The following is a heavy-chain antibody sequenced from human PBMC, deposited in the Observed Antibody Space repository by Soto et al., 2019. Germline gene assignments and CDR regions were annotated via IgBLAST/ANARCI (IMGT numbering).Heavy chain of an antibody. Sequence: QVQLVESGGGVVQPGRSLRLSCAASGFSFSSYAMHWVRQAPGKGLECVAIISHDGNIKRYADFVEGRFIVFRDNSNNNLLLQMESLKTDDTAVYYCAKELAYGDFWRGLEYWGQGTLVTVAS. CDR3: AKELAYGDFWRGLEY. J-gene: IGHJ4*02. D-gene: IGHD3-3*01. CDR1: GFSFSSYA. V-gene: IGHV3-30*18. CDR2: ISHDGNIK.